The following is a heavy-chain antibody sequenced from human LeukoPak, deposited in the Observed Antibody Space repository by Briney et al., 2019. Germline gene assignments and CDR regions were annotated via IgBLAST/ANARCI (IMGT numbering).Heavy chain of an antibody. CDR3: ARVPHQLLSFRFIVPGFDY. J-gene: IGHJ4*02. V-gene: IGHV4-34*01. CDR2: INHSGST. D-gene: IGHD2-2*01. CDR1: GGSFSGYY. Sequence: PSETLSLTCAVYGGSFSGYYWSWIRQPPGKRLEWIGEINHSGSTNYNPSLKSRVTISVDTSKNQFSLKLSSVTAADTAVYYCARVPHQLLSFRFIVPGFDYWGQGTLVTVSS.